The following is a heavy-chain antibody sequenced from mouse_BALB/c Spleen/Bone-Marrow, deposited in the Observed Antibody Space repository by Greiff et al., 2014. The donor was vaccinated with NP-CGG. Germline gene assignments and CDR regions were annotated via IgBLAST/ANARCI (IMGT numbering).Heavy chain of an antibody. Sequence: EVKVVESGGGLVQPGGSLRLSCATSGFTFTDYYMNWVRQPPGKALEWLGFIRNKANGYTTEYSASVKGRFTISRDNSQSILYLQMNTLRGEDSATYYCARDKGSGFFDYWGQGTTLTVSS. CDR1: GFTFTDYY. D-gene: IGHD1-3*01. CDR2: IRNKANGYTT. V-gene: IGHV7-3*02. CDR3: ARDKGSGFFDY. J-gene: IGHJ2*01.